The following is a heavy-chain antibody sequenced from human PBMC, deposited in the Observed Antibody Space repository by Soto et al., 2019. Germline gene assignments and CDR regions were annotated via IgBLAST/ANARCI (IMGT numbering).Heavy chain of an antibody. D-gene: IGHD6-19*01. Sequence: EVQVLESGGGLVQPGGSLRLSCAASGLTFSRYAMSWVRKAPGKGLEWVAAISGSGGSTYYADSVKGRFTISRDNSKNTLYLQMNSLRAEDTAVYYCAQAGWLDPPFDYWGQGTLVTVSS. CDR3: AQAGWLDPPFDY. V-gene: IGHV3-23*01. J-gene: IGHJ4*02. CDR2: ISGSGGST. CDR1: GLTFSRYA.